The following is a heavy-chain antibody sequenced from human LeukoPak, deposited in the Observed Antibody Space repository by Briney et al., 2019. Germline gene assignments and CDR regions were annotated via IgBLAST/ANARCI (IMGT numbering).Heavy chain of an antibody. CDR1: GFTFSSYA. V-gene: IGHV3-23*01. D-gene: IGHD2-21*02. Sequence: HTGGSLRLSCAASGFTFSSYAMSWVRQAPGKGLEWVSAISGSGGSTYYADSVKGRFTISRDNSKNTLYLQMNSLRAEDTAVYYCAKDRIGQYCGGDCYSRSSYWGQGTLVTVSS. CDR2: ISGSGGST. J-gene: IGHJ4*02. CDR3: AKDRIGQYCGGDCYSRSSY.